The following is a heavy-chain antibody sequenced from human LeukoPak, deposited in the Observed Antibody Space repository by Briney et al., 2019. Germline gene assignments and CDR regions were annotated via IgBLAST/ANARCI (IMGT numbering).Heavy chain of an antibody. D-gene: IGHD3-10*01. CDR2: ISGSGGST. CDR1: GFTFSSYA. J-gene: IGHJ6*04. Sequence: PGGSLRLSCAASGFTFSSYAMSWVRQAPGKGLEWVSAISGSGGSTYYADSVKGRFTISRDNSKNTLYLQMNSLRAEDTAVYYCAKGPRPHYYGSESYLDVWGKGTTVTVSS. CDR3: AKGPRPHYYGSESYLDV. V-gene: IGHV3-23*01.